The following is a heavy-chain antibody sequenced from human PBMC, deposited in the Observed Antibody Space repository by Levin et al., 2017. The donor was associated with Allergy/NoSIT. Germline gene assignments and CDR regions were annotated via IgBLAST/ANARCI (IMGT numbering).Heavy chain of an antibody. V-gene: IGHV3-30*18. CDR1: GFTFSSYG. CDR2: IAFDGSDE. CDR3: AKAGFGSLRGSWSDA. D-gene: IGHD3-10*01. J-gene: IGHJ5*02. Sequence: HTGGSLRLSCAASGFTFSSYGMYWVRQAPGKGLEWVAGIAFDGSDEFYADSVKGRFTVSRDNSRTMGFLQMSNLRPDDTGIYYCAKAGFGSLRGSWSDAWGQGTLVTVSS.